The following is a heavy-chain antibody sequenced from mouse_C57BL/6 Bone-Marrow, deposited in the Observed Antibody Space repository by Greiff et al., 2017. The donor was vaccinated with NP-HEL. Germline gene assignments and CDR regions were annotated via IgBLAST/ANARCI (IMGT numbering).Heavy chain of an antibody. J-gene: IGHJ2*01. CDR1: GYTFTSYW. V-gene: IGHV1-64*01. Sequence: QVQLQQPGAELVKPGASVKLSCKASGYTFTSYWMHWVKQRPGQGLEWIGMIHPNSGSTNYNEKFKSKATLTVDKSSSTAYMQLSSLTSEDSAVYYCASYYYGSSPGCWGQGTTLTVSS. D-gene: IGHD1-1*01. CDR2: IHPNSGST. CDR3: ASYYYGSSPGC.